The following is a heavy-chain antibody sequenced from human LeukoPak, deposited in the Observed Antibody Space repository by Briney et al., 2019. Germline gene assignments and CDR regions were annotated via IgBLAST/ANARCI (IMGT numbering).Heavy chain of an antibody. Sequence: PSETLSLTCTVSGGSISSSSYYWGWIRQPPGKGLEWIGEINHSGSTNYNPSLKSRVTISVDTSKNQFSLKLSSVTAADTAVYYCARLARLYYYDSSGYSSWGQGTLVTVSS. CDR2: INHSGST. CDR1: GGSISSSSYY. V-gene: IGHV4-39*07. J-gene: IGHJ5*02. CDR3: ARLARLYYYDSSGYSS. D-gene: IGHD3-22*01.